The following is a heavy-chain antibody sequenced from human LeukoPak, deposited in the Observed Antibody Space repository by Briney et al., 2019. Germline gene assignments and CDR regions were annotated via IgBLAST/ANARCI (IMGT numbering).Heavy chain of an antibody. V-gene: IGHV4-34*01. CDR3: ARSRGWLQSHPLGY. D-gene: IGHD5-24*01. J-gene: IGHJ4*02. CDR1: GGSISGYY. CDR2: IHHSGST. Sequence: PSETLSLTCTVSGGSISGYYWNWIRQPPGKGLEWIGEIHHSGSTNYNPSLKSRVTISVDTSKNQFSLKLSSVTPADTAVYYCARSRGWLQSHPLGYWGQGTLVTVSS.